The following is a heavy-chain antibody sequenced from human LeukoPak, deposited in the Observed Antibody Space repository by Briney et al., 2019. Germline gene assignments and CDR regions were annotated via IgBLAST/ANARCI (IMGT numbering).Heavy chain of an antibody. V-gene: IGHV4-59*01. Sequence: PSETLSLTCTVSGVTISSYYWSWIRQAPGKGLEWIGYIYYSGSTNYNPSLKSRVTISVDTSKNPFSLKLSSVTAADTAVYYCARPQNGFWSGQGAFDIWGQGTMVTVSS. CDR2: IYYSGST. CDR1: GVTISSYY. D-gene: IGHD3-3*01. J-gene: IGHJ3*02. CDR3: ARPQNGFWSGQGAFDI.